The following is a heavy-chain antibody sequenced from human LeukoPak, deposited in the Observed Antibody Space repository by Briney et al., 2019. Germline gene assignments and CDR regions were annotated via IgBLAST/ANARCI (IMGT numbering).Heavy chain of an antibody. D-gene: IGHD1-1*01. Sequence: PSETLSLTCTVSGGSISNFNYYWGWIRQPPGKGLEWIGTMYYSGTTDYNPSLKSRVTISVDTSKNQFSLKLSSVTAADTAVYYCARQAPSWNLRPDYFDYWGQGTLVTVSS. CDR2: MYYSGTT. V-gene: IGHV4-39*01. CDR3: ARQAPSWNLRPDYFDY. CDR1: GGSISNFNYY. J-gene: IGHJ4*02.